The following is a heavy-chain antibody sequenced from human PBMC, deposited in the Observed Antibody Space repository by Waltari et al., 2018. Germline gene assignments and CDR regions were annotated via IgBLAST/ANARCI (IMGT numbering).Heavy chain of an antibody. D-gene: IGHD1-26*01. CDR2: VSDDGSDI. CDR3: AKEPYGGSRYFDY. J-gene: IGHJ4*03. Sequence: QVQLVESGGGVVQPGRSLRLPCVGSGFSLKSFSIHWVRQAPGKGLEWVAVVSDDGSDIYYGDSVKGRFTVSRDNYRRTAYLDLGSLRPDDAAIYYCAKEPYGGSRYFDYWGQGTPVIASS. V-gene: IGHV3-30*04. CDR1: GFSLKSFS.